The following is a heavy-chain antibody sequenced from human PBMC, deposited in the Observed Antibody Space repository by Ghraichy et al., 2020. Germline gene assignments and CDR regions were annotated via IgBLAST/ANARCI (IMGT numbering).Heavy chain of an antibody. V-gene: IGHV3-23*01. CDR1: GFTFSNYA. J-gene: IGHJ5*02. CDR2: ISGSVGSA. Sequence: GGSLRLSCVASGFTFSNYAMTWVRQAPGKGLTWVSVISGSVGSAHYADSVKGRFTISKDNFKSTLYLQMNSLRADDTAIYYCAKARRPGCHSCIPTVDLWGQGTLVTVSP. D-gene: IGHD2/OR15-2a*01. CDR3: AKARRPGCHSCIPTVDL.